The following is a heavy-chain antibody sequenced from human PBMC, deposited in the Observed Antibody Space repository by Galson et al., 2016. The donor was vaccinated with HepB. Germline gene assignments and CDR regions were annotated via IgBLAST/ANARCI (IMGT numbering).Heavy chain of an antibody. Sequence: SLRLSCAASGFAFSSHWMTWVRQAPGKGLEWVSAISGSSDYLYYADSVGGRFTISRDNTKNSLYPQMNGLRADDTALYYCARDLLMGHTRGIFDIWGQGTPVAVSS. CDR1: GFAFSSHW. J-gene: IGHJ3*02. D-gene: IGHD2-8*02. V-gene: IGHV3-21*06. CDR3: ARDLLMGHTRGIFDI. CDR2: ISGSSDYL.